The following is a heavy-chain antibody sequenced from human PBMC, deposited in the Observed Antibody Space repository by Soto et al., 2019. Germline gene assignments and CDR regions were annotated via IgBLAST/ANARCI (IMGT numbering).Heavy chain of an antibody. CDR3: AREPNSNYYYYGMDV. D-gene: IGHD4-4*01. V-gene: IGHV1-18*01. CDR2: ISAYNGNT. J-gene: IGHJ6*02. CDR1: GYTFTSYG. Sequence: QVQLVQSGAEVKKPGASVKVSCKASGYTFTSYGISWVRQAPVQGLEWMGWISAYNGNTNYAQKLQGRVTMNTDTSTSTAYMELRNLRSDDTAVYYCAREPNSNYYYYGMDVWGQGTTVTVSS.